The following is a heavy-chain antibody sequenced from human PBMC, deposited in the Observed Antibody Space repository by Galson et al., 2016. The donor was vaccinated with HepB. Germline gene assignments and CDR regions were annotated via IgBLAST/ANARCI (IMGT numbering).Heavy chain of an antibody. Sequence: TLSLTCIVSGGPVSSSSYYWSWIRQPPGKGLEWIGCIYHSGSTYYNPSLKSRVTISVDTSKNQFSLKLSSVTAADTAVYFCARDRSSGSGSFGYWGQGTLVTVSS. CDR2: IYHSGST. D-gene: IGHD3-10*01. V-gene: IGHV4-31*03. CDR1: GGPVSSSSYY. CDR3: ARDRSSGSGSFGY. J-gene: IGHJ4*02.